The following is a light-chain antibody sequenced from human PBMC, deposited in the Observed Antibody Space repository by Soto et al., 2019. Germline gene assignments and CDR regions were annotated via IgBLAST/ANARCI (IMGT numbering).Light chain of an antibody. Sequence: EVVVTQSPATLSVSPGERATLSCRASQSVSNRIAWYQQRPGQAPRLVVYGVSTRSTDIPDRFSGSGSGTEFTLNISSLQSEDCAVYYCQHYDVWPTVTFGQGTKVEIK. V-gene: IGKV3-15*01. J-gene: IGKJ1*01. CDR2: GVS. CDR3: QHYDVWPTVT. CDR1: QSVSNR.